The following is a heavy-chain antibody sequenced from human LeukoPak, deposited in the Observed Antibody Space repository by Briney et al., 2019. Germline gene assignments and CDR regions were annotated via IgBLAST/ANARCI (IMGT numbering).Heavy chain of an antibody. CDR1: GGSISTFY. D-gene: IGHD3-10*01. Sequence: PSETLSLTCTISGGSISTFYWSWLRQPPGKGLEWIAYIFHTGNSNYNPSLKGRVTISVDTSKNQFSLKVNSVTAADTAMYYCARHPFGDGFDIWGQGTMVTVSS. CDR3: ARHPFGDGFDI. V-gene: IGHV4-59*08. J-gene: IGHJ3*02. CDR2: IFHTGNS.